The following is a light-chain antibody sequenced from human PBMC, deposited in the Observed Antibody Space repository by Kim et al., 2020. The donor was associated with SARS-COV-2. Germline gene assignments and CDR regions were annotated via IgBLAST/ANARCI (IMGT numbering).Light chain of an antibody. Sequence: LGDSVTITCRASQSIGDYLNSYQHRPGKAPKLLIHAASSLQSHVPSRFSGSGSGTDFTLTISGLQPEDFTTYFCQQSYSTPHITFGPGTRLEIK. CDR3: QQSYSTPHIT. CDR2: AAS. CDR1: QSIGDY. J-gene: IGKJ5*01. V-gene: IGKV1-39*01.